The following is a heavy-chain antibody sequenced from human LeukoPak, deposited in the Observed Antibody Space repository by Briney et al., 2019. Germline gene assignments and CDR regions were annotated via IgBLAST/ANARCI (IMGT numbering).Heavy chain of an antibody. CDR3: AREVVASCGGDCLVRLYDY. V-gene: IGHV1-2*02. CDR2: INPNSGGT. D-gene: IGHD2-21*02. J-gene: IGHJ4*02. Sequence: ASVRVSCKASGYTFTGYYMHWLRQAPGQGLEWMGWINPNSGGTNYALKFHGRVTVTRDTSINTAYMDVSRLRSDDTAVYYCAREVVASCGGDCLVRLYDYWGQGTLVTVSS. CDR1: GYTFTGYY.